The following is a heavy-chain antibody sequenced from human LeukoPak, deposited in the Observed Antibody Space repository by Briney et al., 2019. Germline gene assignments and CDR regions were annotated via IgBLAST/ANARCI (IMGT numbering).Heavy chain of an antibody. CDR2: VFYTGSA. CDR3: ARVDGSDYDNRGYFDS. D-gene: IGHD5-12*01. Sequence: SETLSLTCSLSGGSISTYYWAGVRRPPGQGLQWIGYVFYTGSAHYSPSLKNRATISVDTSNNRFSLKLTSVSAADSALYFCARVDGSDYDNRGYFDSWGQGILVTVSS. CDR1: GGSISTYY. V-gene: IGHV4-59*01. J-gene: IGHJ4*02.